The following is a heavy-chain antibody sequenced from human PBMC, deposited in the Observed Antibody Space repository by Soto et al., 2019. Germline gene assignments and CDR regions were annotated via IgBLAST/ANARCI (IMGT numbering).Heavy chain of an antibody. D-gene: IGHD4-17*01. J-gene: IGHJ4*02. CDR1: GFTFSSYG. CDR3: SRDGGGDYGGFGGY. Sequence: GGSLRLSCAASGFTFSSYGMHWVRQAPGKGLEWVAVIWYDGSNKYYADSVKGRFTISRDNSKNTLYLQMNSLRAEDTAVYYCSRDGGGDYGGFGGYWGQGTLVTVSS. V-gene: IGHV3-33*01. CDR2: IWYDGSNK.